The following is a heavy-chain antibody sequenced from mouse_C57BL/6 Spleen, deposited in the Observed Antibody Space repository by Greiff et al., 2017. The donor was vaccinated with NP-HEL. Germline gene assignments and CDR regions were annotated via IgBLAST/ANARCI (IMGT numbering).Heavy chain of an antibody. J-gene: IGHJ2*01. Sequence: QVQLQQPGAELVKPGASVKLSCKASGYTFTSYWMQWVKQRPGQGLEWIGEIDPSDSYTNYNQKFKGKATLTVDTSSSTAYMQLSSLTSEDSAVYYCARWVGNSYPFDYWGQGTTLTVSS. V-gene: IGHV1-50*01. CDR2: IDPSDSYT. CDR1: GYTFTSYW. CDR3: ARWVGNSYPFDY. D-gene: IGHD2-1*01.